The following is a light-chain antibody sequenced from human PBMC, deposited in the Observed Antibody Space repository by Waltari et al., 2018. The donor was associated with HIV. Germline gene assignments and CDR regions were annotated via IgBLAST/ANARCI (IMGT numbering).Light chain of an antibody. J-gene: IGLJ3*02. V-gene: IGLV7-43*01. Sequence: QTVATQEPSLTVSQGGTVTLHCASNTGADTLAPYPNCYQQKPGQAPRALIYSTNNKHSWTPARFSGSLLGGKAALTLSGVQPEDEAEYYCLLYYDGVRVFGGGTKLTVL. CDR1: TGADTLAPY. CDR3: LLYYDGVRV. CDR2: STN.